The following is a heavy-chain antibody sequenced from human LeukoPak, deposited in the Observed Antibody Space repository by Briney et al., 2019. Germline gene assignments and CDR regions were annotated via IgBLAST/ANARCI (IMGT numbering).Heavy chain of an antibody. Sequence: ASVKVSCKASGGTFSSYAISWVRQVPGQGLEWMGGIIPIFGTANYAQKFQGRVTITTDESTSTAYMELSSLRSEDTAVYYCATRGYSYGLFDYWGQGTLVTVSS. CDR2: IIPIFGTA. D-gene: IGHD5-18*01. J-gene: IGHJ4*02. CDR1: GGTFSSYA. V-gene: IGHV1-69*05. CDR3: ATRGYSYGLFDY.